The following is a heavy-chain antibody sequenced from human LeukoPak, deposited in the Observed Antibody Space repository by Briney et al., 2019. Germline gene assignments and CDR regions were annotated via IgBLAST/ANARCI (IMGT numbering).Heavy chain of an antibody. J-gene: IGHJ4*02. CDR1: GFTFSSYA. Sequence: GGSLRLSCAASGFTFSSYAMSWVRQAPGKGLEWVSAISGSGGSTYYADSVKGRSTISRDNSKNTLYLQMNSLRAEDTAVYYCAKTQGSGIAVAGVDYWGQGTLVTVSS. CDR2: ISGSGGST. D-gene: IGHD6-19*01. V-gene: IGHV3-23*01. CDR3: AKTQGSGIAVAGVDY.